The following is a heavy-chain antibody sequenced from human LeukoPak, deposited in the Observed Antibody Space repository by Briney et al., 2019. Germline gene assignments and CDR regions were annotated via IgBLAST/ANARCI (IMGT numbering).Heavy chain of an antibody. CDR3: AKIPYQRGPWFDP. CDR2: IYYSAST. CDR1: GGSISSHY. J-gene: IGHJ5*02. V-gene: IGHV4-59*11. D-gene: IGHD2-2*01. Sequence: KPSETLSLTCTVSGGSISSHYWSWIRQPPGKGLEWIEYIYYSASTNYHPSLKSRVTISVETSKTQFSLKLSSVTAADTAVYYCAKIPYQRGPWFDPWGEGTLVTVSS.